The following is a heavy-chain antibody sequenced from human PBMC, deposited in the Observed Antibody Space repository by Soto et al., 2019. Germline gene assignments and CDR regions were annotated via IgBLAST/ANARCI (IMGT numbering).Heavy chain of an antibody. J-gene: IGHJ5*02. CDR3: TRSTQYSASHEFDL. CDR1: GYTFTDFF. D-gene: IGHD5-12*01. CDR2: INPDNGGT. V-gene: IGHV1-2*02. Sequence: GASVKVSCKASGYTFTDFFIHWVRQAPGQGLEWMGWINPDNGGTVSAQKFQGRITMARDTPVSTGYRELSGLRSGDMAVYYCTRSTQYSASHEFDLWGQGSLVTVAS.